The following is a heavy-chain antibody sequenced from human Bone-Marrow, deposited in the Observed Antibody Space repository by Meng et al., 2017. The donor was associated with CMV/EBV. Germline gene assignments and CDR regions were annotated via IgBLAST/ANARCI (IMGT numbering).Heavy chain of an antibody. J-gene: IGHJ3*02. CDR1: AYTFTSYG. Sequence: ASVKVSCKASAYTFTSYGISWVRQAPGQGLEWMGWFSAYNGNTNYAQKLQGRVTMTTDISTSTAYMELRSLRSDDTAVYYCARDLNGDYVLVRAFDIWGQGTMVTVSS. D-gene: IGHD4-17*01. V-gene: IGHV1-18*01. CDR2: FSAYNGNT. CDR3: ARDLNGDYVLVRAFDI.